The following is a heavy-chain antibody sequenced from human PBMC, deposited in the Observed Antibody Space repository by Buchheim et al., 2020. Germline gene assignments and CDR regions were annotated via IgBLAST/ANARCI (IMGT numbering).Heavy chain of an antibody. D-gene: IGHD5-18*01. CDR1: GFSLSTSGMC. Sequence: QVTLRESGPALVKPTQTLTLTCTFSGFSLSTSGMCVSWIRQPPGKALEWLARIDWDDAKFYSSSLDTRLTISKDTSKTLVVLTMTNMDPVDTATFYCARTVDTSMTNYYRDVWGTGTT. CDR2: IDWDDAK. CDR3: ARTVDTSMTNYYRDV. J-gene: IGHJ6*03. V-gene: IGHV2-70*17.